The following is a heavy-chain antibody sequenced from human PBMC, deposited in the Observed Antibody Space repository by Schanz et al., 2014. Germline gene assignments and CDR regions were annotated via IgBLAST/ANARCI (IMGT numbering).Heavy chain of an antibody. CDR1: GYSFTPFP. CDR2: INAYTNNT. CDR3: ARDRRRYCSTASCLHDNWFDP. Sequence: QVQLVQSWAEVKGPGASVKVSCKASGYSFTPFPIHWVRQAPGQRLEWMGWINAYTNNTNYAQKVQDRVTMTTDTSTGTAYMELRSLRSDDTAVYYCARDRRRYCSTASCLHDNWFDPWGQGTLVIVSS. J-gene: IGHJ5*02. D-gene: IGHD2-2*01. V-gene: IGHV1-3*01.